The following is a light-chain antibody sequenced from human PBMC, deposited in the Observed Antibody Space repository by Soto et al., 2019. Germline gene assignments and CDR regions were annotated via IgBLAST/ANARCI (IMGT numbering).Light chain of an antibody. J-gene: IGLJ1*01. CDR1: SSDGGGYNY. Sequence: SALTQPASVSGAPGQSVTISCTGTSSDGGGYNYVSWYQQHPGKAPKLMIYDVSNRPSGVSNRFSGSKSGNTASLTISGLQAEDEADYYCSSYTSSSTLDYVFGAGTKVTVL. CDR2: DVS. CDR3: SSYTSSSTLDYV. V-gene: IGLV2-14*01.